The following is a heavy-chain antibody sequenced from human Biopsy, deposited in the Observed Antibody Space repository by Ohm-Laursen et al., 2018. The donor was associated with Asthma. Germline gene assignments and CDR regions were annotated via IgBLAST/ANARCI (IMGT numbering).Heavy chain of an antibody. CDR1: GFSFSDYY. D-gene: IGHD6-25*01. V-gene: IGHV3-11*01. CDR2: ISSSGSTT. J-gene: IGHJ6*02. Sequence: SLRLSCAASGFSFSDYYMTWMRQAPGKGLEWVSSISSSGSTTYPAESVKGRFTISRDNAQKPLFLQMGSLRAEDTAIYYCARVFESSEWGPFYHFGLDVWGQGTTVVVSS. CDR3: ARVFESSEWGPFYHFGLDV.